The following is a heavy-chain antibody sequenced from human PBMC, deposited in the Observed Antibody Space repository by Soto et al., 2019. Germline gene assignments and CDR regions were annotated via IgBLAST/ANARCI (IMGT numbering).Heavy chain of an antibody. D-gene: IGHD3-16*02. V-gene: IGHV1-69*01. CDR3: AVSVGIQRKDYDYVWGSYRSYEFDI. J-gene: IGHJ3*02. CDR1: GGTFSSYA. CDR2: IIPIFGTA. Sequence: QVQMVQSGAEVKKPGSSVKVSCKASGGTFSSYAISWVRQAPGQGLEWMGGIIPIFGTANYAQKFQGRVTITADESTSTAYMEMRSLRAEDTAVYYCAVSVGIQRKDYDYVWGSYRSYEFDIWGLGTIVSV.